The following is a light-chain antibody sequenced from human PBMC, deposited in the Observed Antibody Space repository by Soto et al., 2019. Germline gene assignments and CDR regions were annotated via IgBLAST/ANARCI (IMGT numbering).Light chain of an antibody. Sequence: DIQMTQSPSSLSASVGDRVTITCQATQDITNFLNWYQQKPGKAPKLLILDASNLETGVPSRFSGSGSGTDFTFTISSLQPEDIATYYCQQYESLPRTFGGGTKVEIK. V-gene: IGKV1-33*01. CDR2: DAS. CDR1: QDITNF. CDR3: QQYESLPRT. J-gene: IGKJ4*01.